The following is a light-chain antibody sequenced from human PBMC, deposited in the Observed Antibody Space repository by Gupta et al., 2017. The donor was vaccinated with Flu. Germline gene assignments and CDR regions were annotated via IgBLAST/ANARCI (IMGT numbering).Light chain of an antibody. CDR2: QSS. CDR1: QTIGRW. CDR3: HQYYTYPYT. V-gene: IGKV1-5*03. J-gene: IGKJ2*01. Sequence: EIQLTQSPSTLSAFVGDRVTIPCRASQTIGRWLAWFQQKPGDTPKLLIYQSSSLESGVPPRFSGRGSGTEFTLTIRGLQSEESATYYCHQYYTYPYTFGQGTXLEVK.